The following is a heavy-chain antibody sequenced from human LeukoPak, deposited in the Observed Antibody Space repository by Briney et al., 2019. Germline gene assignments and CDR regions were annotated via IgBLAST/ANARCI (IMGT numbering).Heavy chain of an antibody. V-gene: IGHV3-30*18. CDR3: AKDETWGYHYDY. Sequence: PGGSLRLSCAASGFTFSSYGMHWVRQAPGKGLEWVAVISYDGSNKYYADSVKGRFTISRDNSKNTLYLQMNSLRAEDTAVYYCAKDETWGYHYDYWGQGTLVTVSS. CDR2: ISYDGSNK. D-gene: IGHD5-18*01. CDR1: GFTFSSYG. J-gene: IGHJ4*02.